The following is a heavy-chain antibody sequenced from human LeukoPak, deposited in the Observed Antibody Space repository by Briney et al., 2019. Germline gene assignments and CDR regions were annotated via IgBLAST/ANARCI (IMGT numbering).Heavy chain of an antibody. D-gene: IGHD6-25*01. V-gene: IGHV3-66*01. CDR1: GFTVSSNY. J-gene: IGHJ3*02. CDR3: ARDRAAGYADAFDI. Sequence: GGSLRLSCAASGFTVSSNYMNWVRQAPGKGLEWVSVIYNSGSTYYADSVKGRFTISRDNSNNTLYLQMNSLRAEDTAVYYCARDRAAGYADAFDIWGQGTMVTVSS. CDR2: IYNSGST.